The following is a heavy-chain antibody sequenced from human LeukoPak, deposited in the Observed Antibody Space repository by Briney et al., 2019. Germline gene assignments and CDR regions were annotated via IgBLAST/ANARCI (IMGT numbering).Heavy chain of an antibody. CDR2: ISWNSGSI. CDR3: VKGRWFGELLS. J-gene: IGHJ5*02. Sequence: PGGSLRLSCTASGFTFDDYAMYWVRQAPGKGLEWVSGISWNSGSIAYADSVRGRFTISRDNAKNPLYLQMNSLRAEDTALYYCVKGRWFGELLSWGQGTLVSVSS. CDR1: GFTFDDYA. D-gene: IGHD3-10*01. V-gene: IGHV3-9*01.